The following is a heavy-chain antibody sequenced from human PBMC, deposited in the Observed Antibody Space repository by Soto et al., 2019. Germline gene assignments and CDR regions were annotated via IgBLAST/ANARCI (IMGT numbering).Heavy chain of an antibody. Sequence: RSLRLSCTASGFSFNKYGMIWVRQAPGKGLEWVAFISFDGNNKKFADPVEGRFTISRDDSKNTLFLQMNNLKVQDTALYFCAKERWRSGTWFDNWGQGTLVTVSS. CDR1: GFSFNKYG. D-gene: IGHD1-26*01. V-gene: IGHV3-30*18. CDR2: ISFDGNNK. J-gene: IGHJ4*02. CDR3: AKERWRSGTWFDN.